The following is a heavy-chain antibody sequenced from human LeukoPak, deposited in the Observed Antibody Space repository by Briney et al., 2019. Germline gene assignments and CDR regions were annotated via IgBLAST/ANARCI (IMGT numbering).Heavy chain of an antibody. CDR2: IYSGGST. CDR3: ARATGPRNYYDSSGYWFSNYYYYGMDV. J-gene: IGHJ6*02. D-gene: IGHD3-22*01. Sequence: PGGSLRLSCAASGFTVSSNYMSWVRQAPGKGLEWVSVIYSGGSTYYADSVKGRFTISRDNSKITLYLQMNSLRAEDTAVYYCARATGPRNYYDSSGYWFSNYYYYGMDVWGQGTTVTVSS. CDR1: GFTVSSNY. V-gene: IGHV3-66*02.